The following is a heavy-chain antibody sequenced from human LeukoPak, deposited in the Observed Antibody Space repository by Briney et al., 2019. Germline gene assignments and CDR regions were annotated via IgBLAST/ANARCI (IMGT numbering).Heavy chain of an antibody. V-gene: IGHV1-2*02. J-gene: IGHJ3*02. Sequence: ASVKVSCKASGYTFTGYYMHWVRQAPGQGLEWMGWINPNSGDTSYAQNFQGRVTMTRDTSISTAYMELSRLRSDDTAVYFCARDSSDHPNALDIWAQGTMVTVSS. D-gene: IGHD6-19*01. CDR1: GYTFTGYY. CDR2: INPNSGDT. CDR3: ARDSSDHPNALDI.